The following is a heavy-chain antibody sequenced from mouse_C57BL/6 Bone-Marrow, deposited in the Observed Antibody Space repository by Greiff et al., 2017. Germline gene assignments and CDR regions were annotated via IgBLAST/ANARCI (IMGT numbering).Heavy chain of an antibody. CDR2: IDPSDSET. V-gene: IGHV1-52*01. Sequence: QVQLQQPGAELVRPGSSVKLSCKASGYTFTSYWMHWVKQRPIQGLEWIGNIDPSDSETHYNQKFKDKATLTVDKSSSTAYMRLSSLTSEDSAVYYCASPFLYYGSSYWYFDVWGTGTTVTVSS. CDR1: GYTFTSYW. CDR3: ASPFLYYGSSYWYFDV. J-gene: IGHJ1*03. D-gene: IGHD1-1*01.